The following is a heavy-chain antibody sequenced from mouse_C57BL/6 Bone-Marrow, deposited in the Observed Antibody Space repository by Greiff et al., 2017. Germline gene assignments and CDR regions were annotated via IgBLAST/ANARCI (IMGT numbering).Heavy chain of an antibody. V-gene: IGHV1-64*01. CDR2: IPPNSGST. CDR3: ARDDYYGGSSKLWYFDV. CDR1: GYTFTSYW. D-gene: IGHD1-1*01. J-gene: IGHJ1*03. Sequence: VQLQQPGAELVKPGASVKLSCTASGYTFTSYWMPWVKQRPGQGLEWIGMIPPNSGSTNYNEKFKSKATLTVDKSSSTAYMQHSSLTSEDSAVYYWARDDYYGGSSKLWYFDVWGTGTTVTVSS.